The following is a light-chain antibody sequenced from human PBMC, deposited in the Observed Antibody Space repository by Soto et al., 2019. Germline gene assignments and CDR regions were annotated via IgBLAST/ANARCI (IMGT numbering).Light chain of an antibody. CDR2: EVS. CDR3: SSYGGSSSALSV. J-gene: IGLJ1*01. CDR1: SSDVGGSKY. V-gene: IGLV2-14*01. Sequence: QSALTQPASVSGSPGQSITISCTGTSSDVGGSKYVSWYQQHPGQAPKLMIYEVSNRPSGISDRFSGSKSGYTASLTISGFQTEDEDDYYCSSYGGSSSALSVFGTGTKLTVL.